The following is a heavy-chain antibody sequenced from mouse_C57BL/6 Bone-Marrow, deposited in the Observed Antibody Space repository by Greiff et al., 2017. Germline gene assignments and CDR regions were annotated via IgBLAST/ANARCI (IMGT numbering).Heavy chain of an antibody. V-gene: IGHV1-61*01. D-gene: IGHD3-3*01. CDR1: GYTFTSYW. CDR2: IYPSDSET. Sequence: VQLQQPGAELVRPGSSVKLSCKASGYTFTSYWMDWVKQRPGQGLEWIGNIYPSDSETHYNQKFKDKATLTVDKSSSTAYMQLSSLTSEDSAVYYCARPKRGQDWYFDVWGTGTTVTVSS. J-gene: IGHJ1*03. CDR3: ARPKRGQDWYFDV.